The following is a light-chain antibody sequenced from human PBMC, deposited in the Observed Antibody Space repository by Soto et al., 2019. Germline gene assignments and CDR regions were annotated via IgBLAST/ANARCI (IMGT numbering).Light chain of an antibody. J-gene: IGLJ1*01. CDR3: SSYTSGTTLYV. CDR2: ASS. Sequence: QSALTQPASVSGSPGQSITISCTGTISDVGGYNYVSWYQHHAGKAPRLMIYASSNRPSGVSHRFSGSRSGNTASLTISGLQAEDEADYYCSSYTSGTTLYVFGTGTKLTVL. V-gene: IGLV2-14*01. CDR1: ISDVGGYNY.